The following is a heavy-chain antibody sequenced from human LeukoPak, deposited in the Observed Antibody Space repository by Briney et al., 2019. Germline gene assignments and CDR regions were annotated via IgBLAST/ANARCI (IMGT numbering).Heavy chain of an antibody. CDR2: ISYDGSNK. CDR3: ARDRQQLALDY. V-gene: IGHV3-30*04. CDR1: GFTSSSYA. Sequence: PGGSLRLSCAASGFTSSSYAMHWVRQAPGKGLEWVAVISYDGSNKYYADSVKGRFTISRDNSKNTLYLQMNSLRAEDTAVYYCARDRQQLALDYWGQGTLVTVSS. J-gene: IGHJ4*02. D-gene: IGHD6-13*01.